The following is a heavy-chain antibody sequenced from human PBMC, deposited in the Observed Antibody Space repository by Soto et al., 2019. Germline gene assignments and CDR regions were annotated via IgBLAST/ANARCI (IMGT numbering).Heavy chain of an antibody. J-gene: IGHJ4*02. CDR1: GGTFSSYA. CDR2: IIPIFGTA. V-gene: IGHV1-69*01. Sequence: QVQLVQSGAEVKKPGSSVKVSCKASGGTFSSYAISWVRQAPGQGLEGMGGIIPIFGTANYAQKFQGRVTITADESTSTAYMELSSLRSEDTAVYYCARELLSADQGRSPIDYWGQGTLVTVSS. D-gene: IGHD3-3*01. CDR3: ARELLSADQGRSPIDY.